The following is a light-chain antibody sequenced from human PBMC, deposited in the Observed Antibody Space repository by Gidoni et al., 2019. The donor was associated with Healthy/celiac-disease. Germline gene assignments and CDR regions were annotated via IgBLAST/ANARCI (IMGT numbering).Light chain of an antibody. V-gene: IGKV3-11*01. CDR2: DAS. J-gene: IGKJ4*01. CDR1: QSVSSY. Sequence: IVFTQSPATLSLSPGERATLSCSASQSVSSYLAWYQQKPGQAPRLLIYDASNRATGIPARFSGSGSGTDFTLTISSLEPEDFAVYYCQRRSNWLTFGGGTKVEIK. CDR3: QRRSNWLT.